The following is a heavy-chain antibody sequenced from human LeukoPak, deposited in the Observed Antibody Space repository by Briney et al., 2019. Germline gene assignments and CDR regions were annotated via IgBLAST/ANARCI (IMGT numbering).Heavy chain of an antibody. CDR3: ARDSSSSTNWFDP. V-gene: IGHV4-34*01. J-gene: IGHJ5*02. D-gene: IGHD6-13*01. CDR1: GGSFSGYY. Sequence: SETLSLTCAVYGGSFSGYYWGWIRQPPGKGLEWIRIISHSGIAYYNPSLKSRVTISLDTSKNQFSLKLSSVTAADTAVYYCARDSSSSTNWFDPWGQGTLVTVSS. CDR2: ISHSGIA.